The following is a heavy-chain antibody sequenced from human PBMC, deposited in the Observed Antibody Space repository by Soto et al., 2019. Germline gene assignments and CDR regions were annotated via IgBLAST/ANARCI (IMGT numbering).Heavy chain of an antibody. J-gene: IGHJ6*02. Sequence: ASVKVSCNASGYTFTGYYMHWVRQAPGQGLEWMGWINPNSGGTNYAQKFQGWVTMTRDTSISTAYMELSRLRSDDTAVYYCAREEPTGYYYYGMDVWGQGTTVTVSS. CDR2: INPNSGGT. V-gene: IGHV1-2*04. CDR3: AREEPTGYYYYGMDV. CDR1: GYTFTGYY.